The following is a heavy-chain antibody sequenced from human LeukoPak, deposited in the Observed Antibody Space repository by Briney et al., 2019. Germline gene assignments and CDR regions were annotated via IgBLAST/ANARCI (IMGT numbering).Heavy chain of an antibody. CDR1: GFSLSTSGVG. Sequence: SGPTLVKPTQTLTLTCTFSGFSLSTSGVGVGWSRQPPGKALEWLALIYWNDDKRYSPSLKSRLTITKDTSKNQVVLTMTNMDPVDTATYYCAHSRGYYYGSGSYYIDYYGMDVWGQGTTVTVSS. CDR3: AHSRGYYYGSGSYYIDYYGMDV. CDR2: IYWNDDK. V-gene: IGHV2-5*01. D-gene: IGHD3-10*01. J-gene: IGHJ6*02.